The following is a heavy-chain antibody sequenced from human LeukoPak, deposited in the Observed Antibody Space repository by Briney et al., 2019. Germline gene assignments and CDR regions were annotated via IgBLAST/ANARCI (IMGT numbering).Heavy chain of an antibody. J-gene: IGHJ5*02. D-gene: IGHD6-19*01. CDR3: ARAQFSPAITVAGNWFDH. V-gene: IGHV1-2*02. CDR2: INPYSGNT. Sequence: ASVTVSCKASGYTFTAYYMHWVRQAPGQGLEWMGWINPYSGNTDYAQYFQGRVTMTRDTSISTAYMELSSLISDDTAVYYCARAQFSPAITVAGNWFDHWGQGTLVTVSS. CDR1: GYTFTAYY.